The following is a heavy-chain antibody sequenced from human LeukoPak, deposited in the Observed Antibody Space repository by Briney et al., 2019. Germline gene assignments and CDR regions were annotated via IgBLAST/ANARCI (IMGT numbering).Heavy chain of an antibody. CDR1: GDSMSGYY. D-gene: IGHD5-12*01. V-gene: IGHV4-59*01. CDR2: IYFSGST. J-gene: IGHJ4*02. CDR3: ARDAMDSGYSEMNY. Sequence: PSETLSLTCTVYGDSMSGYYWSWIRQPPGKGLEWIGYIYFSGSTNYNPSLKSRVSFSVDTSRKQFSLKVSSVTAADTAVYYCARDAMDSGYSEMNYWGQGTLVTVSS.